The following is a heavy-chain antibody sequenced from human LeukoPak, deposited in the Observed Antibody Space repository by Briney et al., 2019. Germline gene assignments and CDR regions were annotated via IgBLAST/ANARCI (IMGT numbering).Heavy chain of an antibody. J-gene: IGHJ4*02. CDR1: GFMFSDHW. CDR2: INAHGSQQ. Sequence: GGSLRLSYAASGFMFSDHWMSWVRQAPGKGPEWVANINAHGSQQYSVDSLKGRFTVSRDNAKKSLYLQMNDLRAEDTAVYFCVKWGPYCSTYYCPALESWGQGTLVTVSS. CDR3: VKWGPYCSTYYCPALES. V-gene: IGHV3-7*01. D-gene: IGHD2-2*01.